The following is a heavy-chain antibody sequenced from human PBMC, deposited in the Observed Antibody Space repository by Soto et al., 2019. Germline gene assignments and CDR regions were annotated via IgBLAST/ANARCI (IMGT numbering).Heavy chain of an antibody. J-gene: IGHJ4*02. CDR1: GGTFSSYA. D-gene: IGHD5-18*01. Sequence: QVQLVQSGAEVKKPGSSAKVSCKASGGTFSSYAISWVRQAPGQGLEWMGGIIPIFGTANYAQKLQGRVTLTADESTSTAYMELSSLRSEDTAVYYCASEAGGDTAMAIDYWGQGTLVTVSS. CDR2: IIPIFGTA. V-gene: IGHV1-69*12. CDR3: ASEAGGDTAMAIDY.